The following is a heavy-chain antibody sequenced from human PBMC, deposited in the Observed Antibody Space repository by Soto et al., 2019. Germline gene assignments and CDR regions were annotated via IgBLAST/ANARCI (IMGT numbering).Heavy chain of an antibody. J-gene: IGHJ4*02. CDR1: GYTFTSYG. CDR2: INAGNGDT. Sequence: QVHLVQSGAEVKKPGASVKVSCKASGYTFTSYGIHWVRQAPGQRLEWMGWINAGNGDTKYSQKFQGRVTITRDTSASIAYMELSSLRSEDTAVYYCAKLLSVEEQEADFDYWGQGTLVTVSS. CDR3: AKLLSVEEQEADFDY. D-gene: IGHD1-7*01. V-gene: IGHV1-3*01.